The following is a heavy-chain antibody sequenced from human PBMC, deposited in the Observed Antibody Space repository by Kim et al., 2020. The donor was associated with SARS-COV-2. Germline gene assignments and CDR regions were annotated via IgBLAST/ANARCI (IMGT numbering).Heavy chain of an antibody. D-gene: IGHD4-17*01. CDR1: GYTFTSYG. J-gene: IGHJ4*02. CDR2: ISAYNGNT. Sequence: ASVKVSCKASGYTFTSYGISWVRQAPGQGLEWMGWISAYNGNTNYAQKLQGRVTMTTDTSTSTAYMELRSLRSDDTAVYYCARDKGDYGDYVWDWDYWGQGTLVTVSS. V-gene: IGHV1-18*04. CDR3: ARDKGDYGDYVWDWDY.